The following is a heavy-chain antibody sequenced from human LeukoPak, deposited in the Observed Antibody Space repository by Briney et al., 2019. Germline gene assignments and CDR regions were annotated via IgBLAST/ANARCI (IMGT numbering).Heavy chain of an antibody. CDR1: GGSIGSYY. CDR2: IYYSGST. V-gene: IGHV4-59*12. D-gene: IGHD6-13*01. Sequence: SETLSLTCTVSGGSIGSYYWSWIRQPPGKGLEWIGYIYYSGSTNYNPSLKSRVTISVDTSKNQFSLKLSSVTAADTALYYCARVVAAAGNNWFDPWGQGTLVTVSS. J-gene: IGHJ5*02. CDR3: ARVVAAAGNNWFDP.